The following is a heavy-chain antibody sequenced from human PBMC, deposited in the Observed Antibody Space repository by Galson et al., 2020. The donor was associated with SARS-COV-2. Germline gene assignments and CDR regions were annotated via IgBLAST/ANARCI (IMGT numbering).Heavy chain of an antibody. J-gene: IGHJ3*02. Sequence: SEAPSLPCAVSWDSILSSYPWGRIREPPGKGLEWVGYISHSGSTQYNPSLQSRVTISVDRSKNEFSLIVNSVTAADTAMYYCARFKRDYAFDIWGQGTMVTVSS. V-gene: IGHV4-30-2*01. CDR1: WDSILSSYP. CDR3: ARFKRDYAFDI. CDR2: ISHSGST.